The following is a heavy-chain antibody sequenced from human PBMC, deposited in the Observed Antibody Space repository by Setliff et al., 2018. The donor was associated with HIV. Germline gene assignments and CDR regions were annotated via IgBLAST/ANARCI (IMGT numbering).Heavy chain of an antibody. J-gene: IGHJ4*02. CDR1: GFTFNSYG. Sequence: GGSLRLSCAASGFTFNSYGIHWVRQAPGKGLEWVANIKEDGSETYFVDSLKGRFTASRDNARNSLYLQMNSLRAEDTAVYYCASVLFNRKGWHWDRWGQGTLVTVSS. CDR2: IKEDGSET. V-gene: IGHV3-7*03. D-gene: IGHD6-19*01. CDR3: ASVLFNRKGWHWDR.